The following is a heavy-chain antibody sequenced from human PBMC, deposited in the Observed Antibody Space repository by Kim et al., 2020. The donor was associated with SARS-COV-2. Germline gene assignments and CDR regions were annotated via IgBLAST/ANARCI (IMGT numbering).Heavy chain of an antibody. Sequence: SETLFLTCTVSGGSISSYYWSWIRQPAGKGLEWIGRIYTSGSTNYKPYLKSRVTMSVDTSKNQFSLKLSPVTATDMDVYYCARDGNGDYDRNYGMDVWGQGTTVTVSS. D-gene: IGHD4-17*01. CDR3: ARDGNGDYDRNYGMDV. CDR1: GGSISSYY. CDR2: IYTSGST. J-gene: IGHJ6*02. V-gene: IGHV4-4*07.